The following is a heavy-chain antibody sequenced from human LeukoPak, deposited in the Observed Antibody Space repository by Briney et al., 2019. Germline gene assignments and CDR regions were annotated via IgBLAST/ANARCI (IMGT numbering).Heavy chain of an antibody. CDR1: GFTFSKYW. V-gene: IGHV3-7*01. J-gene: IGHJ3*02. Sequence: GGSLRLSCAASGFTFSKYWMTWVRQAPGKGLEWVATIKTDGSQKYYVDSVKGRFTISRDNAKNSLYLQMNSLRAEDTAVYYCATWALGGDDAFDIWGQGTMVTVSS. CDR2: IKTDGSQK. CDR3: ATWALGGDDAFDI. D-gene: IGHD3-10*01.